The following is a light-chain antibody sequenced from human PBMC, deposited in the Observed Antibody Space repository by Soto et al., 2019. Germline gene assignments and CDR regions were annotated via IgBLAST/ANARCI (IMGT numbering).Light chain of an antibody. J-gene: IGKJ1*01. V-gene: IGKV1-39*01. CDR2: AAS. CDR3: RQSYRTPPT. Sequence: DIQMTQSPSSLSASVGDRVTISCRASQSITNYLNWYQQIPGKAPKLLIYAASSLQRGVPSRFSGSGSGTDFTLTISSLQPEDFATYFCRQSYRTPPTFGQGTRVEIQ. CDR1: QSITNY.